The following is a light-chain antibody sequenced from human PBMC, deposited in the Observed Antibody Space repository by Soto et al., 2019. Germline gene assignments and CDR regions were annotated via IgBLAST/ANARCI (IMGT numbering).Light chain of an antibody. J-gene: IGKJ1*01. V-gene: IGKV3-20*01. Sequence: EIVLTQSPGTLSLSPGERATLSCRASQSVGSSYLAWYQQKPGQAPRLLIYGTSSRATGIPDRFSGSGSGTDFTLTISRLEPEDFAVYYCRQYGDSPWTFGQGTKVDNK. CDR3: RQYGDSPWT. CDR2: GTS. CDR1: QSVGSSY.